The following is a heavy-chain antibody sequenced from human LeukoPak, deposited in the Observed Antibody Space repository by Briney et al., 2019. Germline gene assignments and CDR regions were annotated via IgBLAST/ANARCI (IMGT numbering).Heavy chain of an antibody. CDR3: ARVVSSSWWYFDY. V-gene: IGHV3-53*01. CDR2: IYSGGST. CDR1: GFSVSTNY. J-gene: IGHJ4*02. Sequence: GGSLRLSCAASGFSVSTNYMSWVRQAPGKGLEWVSVIYSGGSTYYADSVKGRFTISRDNPKNTLYLQMNSLRAEDTAVYYCARVVSSSWWYFDYWGQGTLVTVSS. D-gene: IGHD6-13*01.